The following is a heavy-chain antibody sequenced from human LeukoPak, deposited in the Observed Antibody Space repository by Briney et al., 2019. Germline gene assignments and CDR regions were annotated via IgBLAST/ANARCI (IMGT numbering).Heavy chain of an antibody. Sequence: SETLSLTCVVYGGSFSGYYWSWIRQPPGKGLEWIGEINHSGSTNYNPSLKSRVTISVDTSKNQFSLKLSSVTAADTAVYYCARLAYSYGYDYWGQGTLVTVSS. D-gene: IGHD5-18*01. V-gene: IGHV4-34*01. CDR2: INHSGST. J-gene: IGHJ4*02. CDR1: GGSFSGYY. CDR3: ARLAYSYGYDY.